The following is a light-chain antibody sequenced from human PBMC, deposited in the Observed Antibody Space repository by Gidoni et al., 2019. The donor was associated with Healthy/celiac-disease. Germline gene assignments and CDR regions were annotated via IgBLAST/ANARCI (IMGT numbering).Light chain of an antibody. CDR1: QSISSY. V-gene: IGKV1-39*01. CDR2: AAS. CDR3: QQSYSTPRT. J-gene: IGKJ4*01. Sequence: DIQITQSPSSPSASVGDSVPITCRASQSISSYLNWYQQKPGKAPKLLIYAASNLQSGVPSRFSGSGSGTDFTLTISSLQPEDFAAYYCQQSYSTPRTFGGGTKVEIK.